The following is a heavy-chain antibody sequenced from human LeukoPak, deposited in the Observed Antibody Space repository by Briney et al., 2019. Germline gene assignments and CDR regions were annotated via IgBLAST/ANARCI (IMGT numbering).Heavy chain of an antibody. D-gene: IGHD1-7*01. Sequence: GGSLRLSCAASRFTFSSYTMNWVRQAPGKGLEWVSSISSSSSDIYYADSVKGRFTISRDNAKNSLFLQMNSLRAEDTAVYYCARDRTITGTIIGYWGQGTLVTVSS. J-gene: IGHJ4*02. CDR2: ISSSSSDI. V-gene: IGHV3-21*01. CDR3: ARDRTITGTIIGY. CDR1: RFTFSSYT.